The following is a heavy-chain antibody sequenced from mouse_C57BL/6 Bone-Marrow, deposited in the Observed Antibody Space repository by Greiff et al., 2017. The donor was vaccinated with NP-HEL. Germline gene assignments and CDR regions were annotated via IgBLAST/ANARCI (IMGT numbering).Heavy chain of an antibody. D-gene: IGHD1-1*01. CDR3: ARHKGGSNGFAY. Sequence: EVQLVESGGDLVKPGGSLKLSCAASGFTFSSYGMSWVRQTPDKRLEWVATISSGGSYTYYLDSVKGRFTISRDNAKNTLYLQMSSLKSEDTAMYYCARHKGGSNGFAYWGQGTLVTVSA. CDR2: ISSGGSYT. V-gene: IGHV5-6*01. J-gene: IGHJ3*01. CDR1: GFTFSSYG.